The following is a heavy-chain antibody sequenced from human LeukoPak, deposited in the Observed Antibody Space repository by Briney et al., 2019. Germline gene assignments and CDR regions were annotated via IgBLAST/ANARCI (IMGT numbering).Heavy chain of an antibody. V-gene: IGHV4-59*12. CDR2: IYYSGST. CDR1: GGSISSYY. Sequence: SETLSLTCTVSGGSISSYYWSWIRQPPGKGLEWIGYIYYSGSTNYNPSLKSRVTISVDTSKNQFSLKLSSVTAADTAVYYCARGFLTPSNSSGWYYFDYWGQGTLVTVSS. J-gene: IGHJ4*02. CDR3: ARGFLTPSNSSGWYYFDY. D-gene: IGHD6-19*01.